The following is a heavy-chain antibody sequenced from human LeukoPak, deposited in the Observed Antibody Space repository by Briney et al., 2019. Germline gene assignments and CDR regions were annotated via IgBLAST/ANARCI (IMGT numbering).Heavy chain of an antibody. CDR3: ARGQGFWDAFDI. Sequence: GGSLRLSCAASGFTFSDYYMSWIRQAPGKGLEWVANIKQDGSEKYFVDSVKGRFTISRDNAKNSLYLQMSSLRAEDTAVYYCARGQGFWDAFDIWGQGTMVTVSS. CDR2: IKQDGSEK. D-gene: IGHD3-3*01. CDR1: GFTFSDYY. V-gene: IGHV3-7*01. J-gene: IGHJ3*02.